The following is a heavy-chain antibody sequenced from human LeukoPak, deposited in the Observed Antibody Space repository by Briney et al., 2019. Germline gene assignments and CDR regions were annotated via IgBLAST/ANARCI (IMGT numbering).Heavy chain of an antibody. CDR3: ARAYYYASSAFDI. CDR1: GGSISSNTYY. Sequence: NPSETLSLTCTVSGGSISSNTYYWDWIRQPPGKGLECIGSIYYGGSTYYNPSLKSRVIISVDTSKNQFSLKLSSVTAADTAVYYCARAYYYASSAFDIWGQGTMLTVSS. D-gene: IGHD3-22*01. V-gene: IGHV4-39*01. J-gene: IGHJ3*02. CDR2: IYYGGST.